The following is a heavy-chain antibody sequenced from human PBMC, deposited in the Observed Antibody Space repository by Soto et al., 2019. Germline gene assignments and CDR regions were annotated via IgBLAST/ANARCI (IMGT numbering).Heavy chain of an antibody. CDR2: TYYRSKWDN. CDR3: AKGTWDSSGWYFDY. Sequence: KQSQTLSLTCAISGDSVSSNSAAWNWIRQSPSRGLEWLGRTYYRSKWDNDYAVSVKSRITINPDTSKNQFSLQLNSVTPEDTAVYYCAKGTWDSSGWYFDYWGQGTLVTVSS. D-gene: IGHD6-19*01. CDR1: GDSVSSNSAA. J-gene: IGHJ4*02. V-gene: IGHV6-1*01.